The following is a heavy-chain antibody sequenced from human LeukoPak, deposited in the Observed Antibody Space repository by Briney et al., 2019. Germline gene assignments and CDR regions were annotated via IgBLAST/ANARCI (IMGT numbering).Heavy chain of an antibody. CDR1: GYSISSGYY. CDR3: ARAKGWGLRPYYMDV. J-gene: IGHJ6*03. D-gene: IGHD2-21*02. Sequence: SETLSLTCTVSGYSISSGYYWGWIRQPPGKGLEWIGSIYHSGSTYYNPSLKSRVTISVDTSKNQFSLKLSSVTAADTAVYYCARAKGWGLRPYYMDVWGKGTTVTVSS. CDR2: IYHSGST. V-gene: IGHV4-38-2*02.